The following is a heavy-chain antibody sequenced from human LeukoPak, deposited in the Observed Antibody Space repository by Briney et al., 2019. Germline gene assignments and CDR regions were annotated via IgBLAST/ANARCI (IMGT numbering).Heavy chain of an antibody. D-gene: IGHD4-17*01. CDR1: GDSIDSYS. CDR2: IYYSGST. J-gene: IGHJ4*02. CDR3: ARETGPTVFDS. Sequence: SETLSLTCSVSGDSIDSYSWSWVRQPPGKGLEWIGYIYYSGSTNYNPSLKSRITMSIDTSKKQFSLNLSSVTAADTAVYYCARETGPTVFDSWGQGALVTVSS. V-gene: IGHV4-59*01.